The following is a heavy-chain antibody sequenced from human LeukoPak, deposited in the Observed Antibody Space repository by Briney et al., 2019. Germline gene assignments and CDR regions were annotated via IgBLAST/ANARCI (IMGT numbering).Heavy chain of an antibody. J-gene: IGHJ4*02. CDR3: AREGVTKYYFDY. V-gene: IGHV4-59*01. CDR2: IYYSGST. CDR1: GGTISSYY. Sequence: SETLSLTCTVSGGTISSYYWSWIRRPPGKGLEWIGYIYYSGSTDYNPSLKSRVTISVDTSKNQFSLKLSSVTAAATAVYYCAREGVTKYYFDYWGQGTLVTVSS. D-gene: IGHD4-11*01.